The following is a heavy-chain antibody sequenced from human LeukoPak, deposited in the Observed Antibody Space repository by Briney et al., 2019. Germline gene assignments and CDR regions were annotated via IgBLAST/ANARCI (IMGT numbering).Heavy chain of an antibody. V-gene: IGHV4-59*01. CDR1: GGSISSYY. CDR3: ARLLAVAARFDP. D-gene: IGHD6-19*01. J-gene: IGHJ5*02. Sequence: SETLSLTCTVSGGSISSYYWSWIRQPPGKGLEWIGYIYYSGSTNYDPSLKSRVTISVDTSKNQFSLKLSSVTAADTAVYYCARLLAVAARFDPWGQGTLVTVSS. CDR2: IYYSGST.